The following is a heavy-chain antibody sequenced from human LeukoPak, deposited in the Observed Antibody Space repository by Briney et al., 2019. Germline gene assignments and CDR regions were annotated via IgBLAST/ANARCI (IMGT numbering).Heavy chain of an antibody. CDR3: ARVMQIAAAAFDC. J-gene: IGHJ4*02. CDR2: ISSSGNTI. Sequence: GGSLRLSCAASRFTFRNYEMNWVRQAPGKGLEWVSYISSSGNTINYADSVKGRFTISRDNAKNSLYPQMNSLRVEDTAIYYCARVMQIAAAAFDCWGQGTLVTVSS. V-gene: IGHV3-48*03. CDR1: RFTFRNYE. D-gene: IGHD2-2*01.